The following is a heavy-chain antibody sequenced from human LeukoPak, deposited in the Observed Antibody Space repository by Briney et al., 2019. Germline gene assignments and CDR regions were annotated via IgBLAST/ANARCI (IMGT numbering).Heavy chain of an antibody. CDR1: GFTFSSFG. J-gene: IGHJ3*01. CDR3: AKDFAAAASF. Sequence: PGRSLRLSCAASGFTFSSFGMHWVRQAPGKGLEWVAVIWSGGSNKYYADSVKGRFTISRDNSKNTLYLQMNSLRAEDTAVYYCAKDFAAAASFWGQGTMVTVSS. CDR2: IWSGGSNK. D-gene: IGHD6-13*01. V-gene: IGHV3-30*18.